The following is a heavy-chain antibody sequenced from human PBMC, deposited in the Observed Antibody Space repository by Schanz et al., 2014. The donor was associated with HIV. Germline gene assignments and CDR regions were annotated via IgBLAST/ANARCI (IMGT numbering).Heavy chain of an antibody. V-gene: IGHV3-53*01. J-gene: IGHJ4*02. Sequence: VQLVESGGGLMQPGGSLRLSCAASGFNVSNNYMSWVRQAPGKGLEWVSVVYIGDSTFYANSVKGRFTISRDDSKNTLYLQMNSLRAEDTAMYYCAAGLIRYFFDYWGQGTLVTVSS. CDR3: AAGLIRYFFDY. D-gene: IGHD2-21*01. CDR2: VYIGDST. CDR1: GFNVSNNY.